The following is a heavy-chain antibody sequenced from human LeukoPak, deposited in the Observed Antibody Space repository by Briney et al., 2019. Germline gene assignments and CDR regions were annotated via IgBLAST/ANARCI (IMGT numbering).Heavy chain of an antibody. J-gene: IGHJ4*02. CDR3: ARAQDTYNSLYFDY. CDR1: GFIFSSYW. V-gene: IGHV3-74*01. CDR2: IHSDGRIT. Sequence: HSGGSLRLSCAASGFIFSSYWMTWVRQAPGKGLEWVSRIHSDGRITTYADSVKGRFTISKDSARNTLYLQMNTLRVEDTAVYYCARAQDTYNSLYFDYWGQGALVTVPS. D-gene: IGHD5-24*01.